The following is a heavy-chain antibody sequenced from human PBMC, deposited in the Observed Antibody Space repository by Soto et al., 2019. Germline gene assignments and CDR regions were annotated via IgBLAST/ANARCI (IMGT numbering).Heavy chain of an antibody. J-gene: IGHJ6*02. CDR2: IDPSDSYT. CDR3: ARGVQLWDYYYYGMDV. D-gene: IGHD5-18*01. V-gene: IGHV5-10-1*01. Sequence: GESLKISCKGSGYSFTSYWISWVRQMPGKGLEWMGRIDPSDSYTNYNPSLKSRVTISVDTSKNQFSLKLSSVTAADTAVYYCARGVQLWDYYYYGMDVWGQGTTVTVSS. CDR1: GYSFTSYW.